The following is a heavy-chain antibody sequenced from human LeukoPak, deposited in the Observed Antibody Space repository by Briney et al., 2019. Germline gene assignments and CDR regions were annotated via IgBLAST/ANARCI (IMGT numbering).Heavy chain of an antibody. CDR2: ISYDGSNK. V-gene: IGHV3-30-3*01. CDR3: ASIAVAGEFDC. CDR1: GFTFSSYA. Sequence: GGSLRLSCAASGFTFSSYAMHWVRQAPGKGLEWVAVISYDGSNKYYADPVKGRFTISRDNSKNTLYLQMNSLRAEDTAVYYCASIAVAGEFDCWGQGTLVTVSS. J-gene: IGHJ4*02. D-gene: IGHD6-19*01.